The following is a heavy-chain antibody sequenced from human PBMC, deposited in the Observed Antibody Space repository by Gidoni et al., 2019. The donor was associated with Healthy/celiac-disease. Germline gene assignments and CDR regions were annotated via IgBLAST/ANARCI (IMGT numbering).Heavy chain of an antibody. D-gene: IGHD2-21*02. CDR2: ISAYNGNT. V-gene: IGHV1-18*01. CDR1: GYTFTSDG. CDR3: ARDRYVVVTHSMIF. J-gene: IGHJ4*02. Sequence: QVQLVQSGAEVKKPGASVKVSCTASGYTFTSDGISWVRQAPGQGLEWMGWISAYNGNTNYAQKLQGRVTMTTDTSTSTAYMELRSLRSDDTAVYYCARDRYVVVTHSMIFWGQGTLVTVSA.